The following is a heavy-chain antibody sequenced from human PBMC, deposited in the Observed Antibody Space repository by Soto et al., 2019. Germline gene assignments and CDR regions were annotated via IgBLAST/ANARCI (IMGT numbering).Heavy chain of an antibody. CDR3: AREPATAKPEGVDF. CDR2: TNPNSGGT. CDR1: GYTFSDYY. J-gene: IGHJ4*02. D-gene: IGHD1-1*01. V-gene: IGHV1-2*02. Sequence: ASVKVSCQASGYTFSDYYIHWVRQAPGQGLEWMGWTNPNSGGTKYAPKFQGGVTMTRDTSITTAYMELSRLRSGDTAVYYCAREPATAKPEGVDFWGQGTPVTVSS.